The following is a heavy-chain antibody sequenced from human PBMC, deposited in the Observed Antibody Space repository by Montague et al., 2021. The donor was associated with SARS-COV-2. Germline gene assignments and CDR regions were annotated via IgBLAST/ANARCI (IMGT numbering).Heavy chain of an antibody. CDR2: ISDIGST. CDR1: GGSFNGYY. Sequence: SETLSLTCAVYGGSFNGYYWNWIRQPPGKGLEWIGEISDIGSTTYNPSLESRLTTSVDRSKNQFSLRLTSVTAADTAVYYCVRERECSGGSCYGLDDDAFDIGGQGTMVTVSS. CDR3: VRERECSGGSCYGLDDDAFDI. J-gene: IGHJ3*02. V-gene: IGHV4-34*01. D-gene: IGHD2-15*01.